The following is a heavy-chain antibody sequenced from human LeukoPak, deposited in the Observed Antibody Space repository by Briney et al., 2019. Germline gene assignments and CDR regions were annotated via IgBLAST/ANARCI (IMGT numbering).Heavy chain of an antibody. V-gene: IGHV1-18*01. CDR1: GYTFTSYG. J-gene: IGHJ5*02. Sequence: ASVKVSCKASGYTFTSYGISWVRQAPGQGLEWMGWISAYNGNTNYAQKLQGRVTMTTDTSTSTAYMELRSLRSDDTAVYYCARGQHYYDSSGYRSRWFDPWGQGTLVTVSS. CDR3: ARGQHYYDSSGYRSRWFDP. D-gene: IGHD3-22*01. CDR2: ISAYNGNT.